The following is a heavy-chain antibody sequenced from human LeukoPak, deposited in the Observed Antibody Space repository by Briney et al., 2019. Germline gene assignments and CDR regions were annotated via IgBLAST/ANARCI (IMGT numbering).Heavy chain of an antibody. V-gene: IGHV3-33*06. CDR1: GFTFSSYG. CDR2: IWYEGSNK. Sequence: GGALRLSCAASGFTFSSYGMHWVRQAPGKGLEGVAVIWYEGSNKNYAGSVKGRFTNSSDNSKNTVYLQMNRLRDEDTAVYYCAKDQQWLITYYFDYWGQGTLVTVSS. D-gene: IGHD6-19*01. J-gene: IGHJ4*02. CDR3: AKDQQWLITYYFDY.